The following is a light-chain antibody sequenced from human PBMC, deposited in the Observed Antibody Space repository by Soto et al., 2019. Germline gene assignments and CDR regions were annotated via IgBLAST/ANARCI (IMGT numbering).Light chain of an antibody. CDR1: QSVSNN. J-gene: IGKJ5*01. CDR2: YAS. Sequence: EIVMTQSPATLSVSPGERATLSGRASQSVSNNLAWYQQKPGQAPRLLIYYASTRATGIPARFSGSGSGTEFTLTISSLQSEDFALYYCQQYNNRPPITFGQGTRLEIK. CDR3: QQYNNRPPIT. V-gene: IGKV3-15*01.